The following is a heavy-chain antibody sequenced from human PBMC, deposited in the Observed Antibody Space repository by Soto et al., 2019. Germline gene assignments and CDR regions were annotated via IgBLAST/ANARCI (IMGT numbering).Heavy chain of an antibody. CDR2: INAYNGNT. J-gene: IGHJ6*02. CDR3: AREPGLPGGMDV. CDR1: GYTFTSYG. Sequence: ASVTVSCKASGYTFTSYGISWVRQAPGQGLEWMGWINAYNGNTNYAQKLQGRVTMTTDTSTSTAYMELRSLRSGDTAVYYCAREPGLPGGMDVWGQGTTVTVSS. D-gene: IGHD3-16*01. V-gene: IGHV1-18*01.